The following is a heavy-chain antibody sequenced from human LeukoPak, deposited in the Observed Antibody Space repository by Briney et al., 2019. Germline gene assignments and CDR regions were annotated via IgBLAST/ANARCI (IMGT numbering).Heavy chain of an antibody. CDR1: SSSSDH. CDR3: ARIEYDFWSGYYTGFDY. D-gene: IGHD3-3*01. V-gene: IGHV3-7*01. CDR2: IKQDGSER. J-gene: IGHJ4*02. Sequence: SSSSDHWGWIRQAPGKGLEWVANIKQDGSERYYVDSVKSRLTLSRDNAKNSLYLQMNSLRAEDTAVYYCARIEYDFWSGYYTGFDYWGQGTLVTVSS.